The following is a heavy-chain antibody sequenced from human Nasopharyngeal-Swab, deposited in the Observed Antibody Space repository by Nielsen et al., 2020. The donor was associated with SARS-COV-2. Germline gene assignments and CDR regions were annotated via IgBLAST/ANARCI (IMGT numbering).Heavy chain of an antibody. J-gene: IGHJ5*02. CDR1: GYSFVTHG. D-gene: IGHD3-22*01. CDR2: INTYNGNT. Sequence: ASVKVSCKTSGYSFVTHGISWVRQAPGQGLEWMGWINTYNGNTNYAQKVQGRVTMTADTSTNTAYMELRSLRSGDTAVYYCARDQVVITGSNNWFDPWGQGTLVTVSS. V-gene: IGHV1-18*01. CDR3: ARDQVVITGSNNWFDP.